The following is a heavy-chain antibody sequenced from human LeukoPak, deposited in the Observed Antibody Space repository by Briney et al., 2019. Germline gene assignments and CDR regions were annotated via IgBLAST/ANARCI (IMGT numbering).Heavy chain of an antibody. J-gene: IGHJ3*02. D-gene: IGHD3-3*01. CDR3: ARENVLRFLEWLLYPRDAFDI. CDR1: GYTFTGYY. Sequence: ASVKVSCKASGYTFTGYYMHWVRRAPGQGLEWMGWINPNSGGTNYAQKFQGRVTMTGDTSISTAYMELSRLRSDDTAVYYCARENVLRFLEWLLYPRDAFDIWGQGTMVTVSS. CDR2: INPNSGGT. V-gene: IGHV1-2*02.